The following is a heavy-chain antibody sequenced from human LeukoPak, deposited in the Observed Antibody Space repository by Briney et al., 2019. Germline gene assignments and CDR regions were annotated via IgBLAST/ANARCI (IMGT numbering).Heavy chain of an antibody. Sequence: GGSLRLSCAASGFTFRSYAMSWVRQAPGKGLEWVSAISGSGGSTYYADSVKGRFTISRDNSKNTLYLQMNSLRAEDTAVYYCAKGSGDFWSGYYAYWGQGTLVTVSS. V-gene: IGHV3-23*01. CDR3: AKGSGDFWSGYYAY. D-gene: IGHD3-3*01. CDR1: GFTFRSYA. J-gene: IGHJ4*02. CDR2: ISGSGGST.